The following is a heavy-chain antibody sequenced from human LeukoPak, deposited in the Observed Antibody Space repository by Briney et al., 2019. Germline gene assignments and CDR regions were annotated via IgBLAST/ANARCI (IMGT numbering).Heavy chain of an antibody. CDR2: IWYDGSNK. D-gene: IGHD2-21*02. J-gene: IGHJ6*02. Sequence: PGGSLRLSCAASGFTFSSYDMSWVRQAPGKGLEGVAVIWYDGSNKYYADSVKGRFTISRDNSKNTLYLQMNSLRAEDTAVYYCATCGGGGDLRYYYYGMDVWGQGTTVTVSS. CDR3: ATCGGGGDLRYYYYGMDV. CDR1: GFTFSSYD. V-gene: IGHV3-33*08.